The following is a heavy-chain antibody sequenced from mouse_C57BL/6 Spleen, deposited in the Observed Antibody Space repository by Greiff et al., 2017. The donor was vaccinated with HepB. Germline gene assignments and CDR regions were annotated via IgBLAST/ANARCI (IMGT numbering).Heavy chain of an antibody. CDR3: ARNGSSYGYYFDY. Sequence: QVQLKQPGAELVKPGASVKLSCKASGYTFTSYWMHWVKQRPGQGLEWIGMIHPNSGSTNYNEKFKSKATLTVDKSSSTAYMQLSSLTSEDSAVYYCARNGSSYGYYFDYWGQGTTLTVSS. J-gene: IGHJ2*01. D-gene: IGHD1-1*01. V-gene: IGHV1-64*01. CDR2: IHPNSGST. CDR1: GYTFTSYW.